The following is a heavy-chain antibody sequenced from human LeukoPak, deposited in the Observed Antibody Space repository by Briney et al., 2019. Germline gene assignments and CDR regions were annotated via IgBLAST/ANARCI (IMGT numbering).Heavy chain of an antibody. D-gene: IGHD3-9*01. CDR3: ARGGWYYDTLTGYYGPYYFDY. Sequence: SETLSLTCTVSGGSISSYYWSWIRQPPGKGLEWIGYIYYSGSTNYNPSLKSRVTISVDTSKNQFSLKLSSVTAADTAVYYCARGGWYYDTLTGYYGPYYFDYWGQGTLVTVSS. J-gene: IGHJ4*02. V-gene: IGHV4-59*01. CDR2: IYYSGST. CDR1: GGSISSYY.